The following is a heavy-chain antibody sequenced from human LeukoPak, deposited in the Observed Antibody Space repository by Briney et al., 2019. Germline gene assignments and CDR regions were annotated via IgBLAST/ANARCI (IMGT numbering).Heavy chain of an antibody. Sequence: GESLKISCKGSGYSFVNYWIGWVRQMPGKGLEWMGILYPGDSETRYSPSFQGQVTISVDKSISTAFLQWSSLKASDTAIYYCVRATGDDGYFDYWGQGTLVTVSS. CDR1: GYSFVNYW. CDR3: VRATGDDGYFDY. V-gene: IGHV5-51*01. CDR2: LYPGDSET. J-gene: IGHJ4*02.